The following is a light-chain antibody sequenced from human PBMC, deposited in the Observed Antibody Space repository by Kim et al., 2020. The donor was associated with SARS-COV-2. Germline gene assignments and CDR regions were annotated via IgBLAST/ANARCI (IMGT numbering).Light chain of an antibody. J-gene: IGLJ3*02. V-gene: IGLV1-47*01. CDR2: ENY. Sequence: RITFSCSGSSSNMGSNYVYWYQHLPGAAPKLLIYENYERPSGVPDRFSGSKSGTAASLAISGLRSEDEGDYYCAAWDDSLSGPWVFGGGTKVTVL. CDR1: SSNMGSNY. CDR3: AAWDDSLSGPWV.